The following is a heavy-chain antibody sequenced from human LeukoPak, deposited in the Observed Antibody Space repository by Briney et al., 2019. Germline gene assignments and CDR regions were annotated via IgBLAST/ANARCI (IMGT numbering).Heavy chain of an antibody. J-gene: IGHJ4*02. Sequence: SETLSLTCAVYGGSFSGYYWSWIRQPPGKGLEWIGEINHSGSTNYNPSLKSRVTISVDTSKNQFSLKLSSVTAADTAVYYCARLRGSGSYWDYWGQGTLVTVSS. CDR1: GGSFSGYY. CDR3: ARLRGSGSYWDY. D-gene: IGHD3-10*01. V-gene: IGHV4-34*01. CDR2: INHSGST.